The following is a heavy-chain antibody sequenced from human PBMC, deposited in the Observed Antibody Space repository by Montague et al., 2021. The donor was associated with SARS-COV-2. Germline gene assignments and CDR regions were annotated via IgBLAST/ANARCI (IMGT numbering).Heavy chain of an antibody. CDR3: ARFASRVLFRVSYYGMDV. CDR1: GGSFSGYY. CDR2: ISHSGST. Sequence: SETLSLTCAVYGGSFSGYYWSWIRQPPGKGLEWIGEISHSGSTNYNPSLKSRVTISIDTSKNQFSLKLSSVTAADTAVYYCARFASRVLFRVSYYGMDVWGQGTLVTVSS. J-gene: IGHJ6*02. V-gene: IGHV4-34*01. D-gene: IGHD2-21*01.